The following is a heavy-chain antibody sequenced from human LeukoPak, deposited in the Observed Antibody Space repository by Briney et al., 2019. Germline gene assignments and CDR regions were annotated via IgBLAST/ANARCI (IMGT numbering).Heavy chain of an antibody. CDR1: GFTFSNAW. CDR2: IKSKTDGGTT. D-gene: IGHD3-9*01. J-gene: IGHJ4*02. Sequence: GGSLRLSCATSGFTFSNAWMSWVRQAPGKGLEWVGRIKSKTDGGTTDYAAPVKGRFTISRDDSKNTLYLQMNSLKTEDTAVYYCTTRLRYFDWTIYDFDYWGQGTLVTVSS. V-gene: IGHV3-15*01. CDR3: TTRLRYFDWTIYDFDY.